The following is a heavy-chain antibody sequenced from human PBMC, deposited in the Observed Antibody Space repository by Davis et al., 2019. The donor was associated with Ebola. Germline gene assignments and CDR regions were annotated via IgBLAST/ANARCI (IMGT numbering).Heavy chain of an antibody. CDR1: GFTFSSYA. Sequence: GGSLRLSCAASGFTFSSYAMHWVRQAPGKGLEWVAVISYDGSNKYYADSVKGRFTISRDNAKNSLYLQMNSLRAEDTAVYYCARGSPLYYYGMDVWGQGTTVTVSS. CDR2: ISYDGSNK. CDR3: ARGSPLYYYGMDV. J-gene: IGHJ6*02. V-gene: IGHV3-30-3*01.